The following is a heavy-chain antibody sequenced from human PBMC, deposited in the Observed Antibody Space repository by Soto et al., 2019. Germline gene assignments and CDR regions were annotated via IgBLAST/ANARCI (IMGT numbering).Heavy chain of an antibody. D-gene: IGHD3-3*01. V-gene: IGHV1-69*13. CDR2: IIPIFGTA. J-gene: IGHJ6*02. CDR3: ARVIIRVGTVINYYYYGMDV. Sequence: ASVKVSCKASGGTFSSYAISWVRQAPGQGLEWMGGIIPIFGTANYAQKFQGRVTITADESTSTAYMELSSLRSEDTAVYYCARVIIRVGTVINYYYYGMDVWGQGTTVTVSS. CDR1: GGTFSSYA.